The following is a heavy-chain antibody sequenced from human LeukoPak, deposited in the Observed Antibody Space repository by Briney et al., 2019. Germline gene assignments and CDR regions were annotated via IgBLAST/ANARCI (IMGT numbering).Heavy chain of an antibody. Sequence: GASVKVSCKASGYTFTGYYMHWVRQAPGQGLEWMGWINPNSGGTNYAQKFQGRVTMTRDTSISTAYMELSRLRSDDTAVYYCARFLGEVVPAASGYWGQGTLVTVSS. J-gene: IGHJ4*02. V-gene: IGHV1-2*02. D-gene: IGHD2-2*01. CDR3: ARFLGEVVPAASGY. CDR2: INPNSGGT. CDR1: GYTFTGYY.